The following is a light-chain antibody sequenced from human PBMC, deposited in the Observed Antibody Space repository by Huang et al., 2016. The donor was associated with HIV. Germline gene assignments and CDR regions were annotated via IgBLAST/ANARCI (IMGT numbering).Light chain of an antibody. CDR1: QSIRSY. CDR3: QQSYTTPLT. J-gene: IGKJ4*01. CDR2: AAS. Sequence: EIHMTQSPSSLSASVGDRVTITCRASQSIRSYLNWYQQKPGKAPKLLIYAASSLQSGVPSRFRGSGSGTDFTLTINSLQPEDFATYYCQQSYTTPLTFGGGTMVDIK. V-gene: IGKV1-39*01.